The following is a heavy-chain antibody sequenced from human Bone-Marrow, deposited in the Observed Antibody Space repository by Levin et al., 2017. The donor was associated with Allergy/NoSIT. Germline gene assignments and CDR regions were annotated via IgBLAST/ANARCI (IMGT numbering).Heavy chain of an antibody. J-gene: IGHJ4*02. Sequence: SETLSLTCTVSGGSIISNIYFGGWIRQPPGKGLEWIGSVSYSGNTYYNPSLKSRFTVSVDTSKNQFFLRLSSVTAADTAVYFCARVRESRAYGADFDYWGQGTLVTVSS. CDR3: ARVRESRAYGADFDY. V-gene: IGHV4-39*01. CDR1: GGSIISNIYF. D-gene: IGHD5-12*01. CDR2: VSYSGNT.